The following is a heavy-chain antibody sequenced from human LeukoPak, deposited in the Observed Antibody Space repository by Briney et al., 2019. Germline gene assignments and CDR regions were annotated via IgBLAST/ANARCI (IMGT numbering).Heavy chain of an antibody. V-gene: IGHV4-39*01. D-gene: IGHD6-6*01. Sequence: SETLSLTCIVSGGSISSSSYCWGWIRQPPGKGLEWVANVYRDGNTYYGPSLESRFTISVDTSKNQFSLRVSSVTAAYTAVYYCPRLAALRGFYYYMDVWGKGATVTVSS. CDR1: GGSISSSSYC. J-gene: IGHJ6*03. CDR3: PRLAALRGFYYYMDV. CDR2: VYRDGNT.